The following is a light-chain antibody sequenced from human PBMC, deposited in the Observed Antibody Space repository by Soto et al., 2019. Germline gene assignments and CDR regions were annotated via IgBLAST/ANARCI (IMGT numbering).Light chain of an antibody. V-gene: IGKV3-20*01. J-gene: IGKJ1*01. Sequence: ENFLTQAPGPPSFSLWEIATLSSRASQSVSSSYLAWYQHKPGQAPRFLIYGASTRATGIPDRFSGSGSGTDFTLTISRLEPEDFAVYYCQQYATSPTTFGQGTKVDI. CDR1: QSVSSSY. CDR3: QQYATSPTT. CDR2: GAS.